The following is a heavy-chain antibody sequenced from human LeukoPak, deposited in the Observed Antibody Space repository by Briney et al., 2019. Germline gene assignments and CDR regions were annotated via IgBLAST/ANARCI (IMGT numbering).Heavy chain of an antibody. CDR2: LGTAGDT. D-gene: IGHD3-9*01. CDR1: GFTLSNYA. Sequence: GGSLRLSCAASGFTLSNYAMHWVRQPAGEGLEWVSALGTAGDTFYPGSVKGRFTISRDNAKKSLFLQMNSLRAEDTAVYYCTTSPDILIPYYFDYWGQGTLVTVSS. CDR3: TTSPDILIPYYFDY. J-gene: IGHJ4*02. V-gene: IGHV3-13*01.